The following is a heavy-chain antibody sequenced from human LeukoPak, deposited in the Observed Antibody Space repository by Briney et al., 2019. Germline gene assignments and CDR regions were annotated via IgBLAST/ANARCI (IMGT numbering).Heavy chain of an antibody. D-gene: IGHD6-6*01. CDR2: TNQDGSVR. J-gene: IGHJ4*02. CDR3: ARASRSTSSEC. Sequence: GGSLRLSCATSGFTFSDSWMSWFRQAPGKGLEWVAITNQDGSVRFYVDSVEGRFTISRDNAKNSLYLYMNSLRVEDTAVYFCARASRSTSSECWGQGILVTVSS. CDR1: GFTFSDSW. V-gene: IGHV3-7*01.